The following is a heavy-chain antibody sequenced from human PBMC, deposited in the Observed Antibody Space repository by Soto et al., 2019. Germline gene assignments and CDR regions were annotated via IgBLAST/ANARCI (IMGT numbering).Heavy chain of an antibody. Sequence: QLQLQESGPGLVKPSETLSLTCTVSGGSISSSSYYWGWIRQPPGKGLEWIGSIYYSGSTYYNPSLQSRVTISVETYKTQFSLKLRSVTGADTAVYYCARPEPERGFGPWGQGTLVTVSS. CDR1: GGSISSSSYY. CDR2: IYYSGST. CDR3: ARPEPERGFGP. J-gene: IGHJ5*02. V-gene: IGHV4-39*01.